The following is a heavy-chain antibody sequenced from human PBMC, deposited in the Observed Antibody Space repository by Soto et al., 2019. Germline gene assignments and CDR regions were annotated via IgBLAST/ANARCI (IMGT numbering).Heavy chain of an antibody. CDR2: IWYDGSNK. V-gene: IGHV3-33*01. J-gene: IGHJ4*02. Sequence: GGSLRLSCAASGFTFSSYGMHWVRQAPGKGLEWVAVIWYDGSNKYYADSVKGRFTISRDNSKNTLYLQMNSLRAEDTAVYYCARDPRQKHGSPLSNYFDYWGQGTLVTVSS. CDR1: GFTFSSYG. D-gene: IGHD1-26*01. CDR3: ARDPRQKHGSPLSNYFDY.